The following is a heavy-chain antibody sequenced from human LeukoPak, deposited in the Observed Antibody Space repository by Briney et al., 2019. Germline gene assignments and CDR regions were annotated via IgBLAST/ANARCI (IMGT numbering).Heavy chain of an antibody. CDR2: INHSGST. J-gene: IGHJ4*02. Sequence: SETLSLTCAVYGGSFSGYYWSWIRQPPGKGLEWIGEINHSGSTNYNPSLKSRVTISVDTSKNQFSLKLSSVTAADTAVYYCARGHAPVGEVVVAATSERAAHPRGYYFDYWGQETLVTVSS. V-gene: IGHV4-34*01. D-gene: IGHD2-15*01. CDR1: GGSFSGYY. CDR3: ARGHAPVGEVVVAATSERAAHPRGYYFDY.